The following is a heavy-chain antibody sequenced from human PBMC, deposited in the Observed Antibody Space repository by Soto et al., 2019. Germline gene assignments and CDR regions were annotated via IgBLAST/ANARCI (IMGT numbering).Heavy chain of an antibody. V-gene: IGHV3-7*01. Sequence: EVQLVESGGVLVQPGGSLRLSCAASGFTFSNYWMSWVRQAPGKGLEWVDNIKEDGSEKNYVDSVKGRFTISRDNAKNPLYLQMNSLRAEDTAVYYCARSGSEIDYWGQGTLVTVSS. CDR2: IKEDGSEK. CDR3: ARSGSEIDY. J-gene: IGHJ4*02. D-gene: IGHD3-10*01. CDR1: GFTFSNYW.